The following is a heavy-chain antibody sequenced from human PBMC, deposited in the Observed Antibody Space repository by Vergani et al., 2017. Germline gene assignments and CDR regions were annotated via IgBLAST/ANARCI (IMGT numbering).Heavy chain of an antibody. Sequence: QVQLQESGPGLVKPSETLSLTCTVSGGSISSYYWSWIRQPPGKGLEWIGYIYYSGSTNYNASLKSRVTISVDTSKNQFSLKLSSVTAADTAVYYCARGNHGSSTSFDYWGQGTLVTVSS. J-gene: IGHJ4*02. CDR3: ARGNHGSSTSFDY. CDR2: IYYSGST. D-gene: IGHD2-2*01. V-gene: IGHV4-59*01. CDR1: GGSISSYY.